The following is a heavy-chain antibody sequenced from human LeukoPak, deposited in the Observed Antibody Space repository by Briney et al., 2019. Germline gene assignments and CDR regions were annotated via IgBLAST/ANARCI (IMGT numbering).Heavy chain of an antibody. V-gene: IGHV4-34*01. Sequence: SETLSLTCAVYGGSFSGYYWSWIRQPPGKGLEWIGEINHSGSTNYNPSLKSRVTISVDTSKNQFSLKLSSVTAADTAVYYCARGGLRFLEWLSTAYYYYMDVWGKGTTVTVSS. CDR1: GGSFSGYY. CDR3: ARGGLRFLEWLSTAYYYYMDV. CDR2: INHSGST. J-gene: IGHJ6*03. D-gene: IGHD3-3*01.